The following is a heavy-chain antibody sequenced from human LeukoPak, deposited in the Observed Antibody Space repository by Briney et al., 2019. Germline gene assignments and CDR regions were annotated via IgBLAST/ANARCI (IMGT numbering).Heavy chain of an antibody. D-gene: IGHD1-7*01. CDR1: RFTFSSYH. Sequence: PGRSLRLSCAASRFTFSSYHMHWVRQAPGKGLEWLAVISDDGSKTYHTDSVRGRFTISRDNSGNTLFLQMNSLRGEDTAVYYCARDKGTIWNSQNDPFDIWGQGTMVTVSS. J-gene: IGHJ3*02. CDR3: ARDKGTIWNSQNDPFDI. CDR2: ISDDGSKT. V-gene: IGHV3-30*10.